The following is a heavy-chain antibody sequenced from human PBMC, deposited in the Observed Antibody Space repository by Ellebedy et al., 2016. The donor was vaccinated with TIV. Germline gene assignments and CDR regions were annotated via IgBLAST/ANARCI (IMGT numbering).Heavy chain of an antibody. CDR1: VFSFSSHV. CDR3: VRRGFGEVVFDN. CDR2: ISPSGDWT. Sequence: PGGSLRLSCAASVFSFSSHVMSWVRQAPGKGLEWVAVISPSGDWTSYADSVRGRFTISRDNSKDTVELQMNSLRVDDTGIYYCVRRGFGEVVFDNWGQGTLVTVSS. D-gene: IGHD3-10*01. V-gene: IGHV3-23*01. J-gene: IGHJ4*02.